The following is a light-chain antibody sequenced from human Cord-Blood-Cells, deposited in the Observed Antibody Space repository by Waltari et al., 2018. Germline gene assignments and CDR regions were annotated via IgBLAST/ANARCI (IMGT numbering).Light chain of an antibody. J-gene: IGKJ1*01. Sequence: DIQMTQSPSTLSASVGDRVTITCRASQSISSWLAWYQQKPGKAPKLLIYDASSLESEVPSRFSSSGSGTEFTLTISSLQPDDFATYYCQQYNSYSPWTFGQGTKVEIK. CDR1: QSISSW. CDR2: DAS. CDR3: QQYNSYSPWT. V-gene: IGKV1-5*01.